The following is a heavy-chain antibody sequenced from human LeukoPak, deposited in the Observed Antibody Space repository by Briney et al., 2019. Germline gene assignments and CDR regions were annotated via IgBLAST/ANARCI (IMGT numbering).Heavy chain of an antibody. CDR3: ARRAVGSSHYYYMDV. J-gene: IGHJ6*03. V-gene: IGHV1-8*03. D-gene: IGHD6-19*01. CDR2: MNPNSANT. CDR1: GYTFTSYD. Sequence: GASVKVSCEASGYTFTSYDIHWVRQVTGQGLEWMGWMNPNSANTGYAQKFQGRVTISRNTSISTAYMELSSLRSEDTAVYYCARRAVGSSHYYYMDVWGKGTTVTVSS.